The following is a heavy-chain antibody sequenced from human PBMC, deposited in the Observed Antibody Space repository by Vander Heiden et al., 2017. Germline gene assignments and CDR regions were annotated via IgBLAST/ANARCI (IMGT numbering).Heavy chain of an antibody. CDR2: INGDGSTT. CDR3: ARGNYGMDV. CDR1: GFTFSHYF. V-gene: IGHV3-74*01. J-gene: IGHJ6*02. Sequence: EVQLVGSGGGLVQPGGSRRLSCAASGFTFSHYFIHWVRQAPGKGLVWVSNINGDGSTTNYADSVKGRFTISRDNAKDTLYLQMNNLRAEDTAVYYCARGNYGMDVWGQGTTVTVS.